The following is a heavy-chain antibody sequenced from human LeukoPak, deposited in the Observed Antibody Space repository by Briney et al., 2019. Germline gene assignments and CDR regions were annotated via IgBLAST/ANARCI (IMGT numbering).Heavy chain of an antibody. Sequence: TSETLSLTCTVSGGSISSYYWSWIRQPAGKGLEWIGRIYTSGSTNYNPSLKSRVTMSVDTTKNQFSLKLSSVTAADTAVNYCARDPSYSSSWYRGDYFDYWGQGTLVTVSS. CDR2: IYTSGST. CDR3: ARDPSYSSSWYRGDYFDY. D-gene: IGHD6-13*01. CDR1: GGSISSYY. V-gene: IGHV4-4*07. J-gene: IGHJ4*02.